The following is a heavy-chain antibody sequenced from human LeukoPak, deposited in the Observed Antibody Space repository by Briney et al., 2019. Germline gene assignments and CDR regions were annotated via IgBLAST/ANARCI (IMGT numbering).Heavy chain of an antibody. Sequence: ASVKVSCKASGYTFTGYYMHWVRQAPGQGLEWMGWISAYNGNTNYAQKLQGRVTMTTDTSTSTAYMELRSLRSDDTAVYYCARDSRYSGYGFDYWGQGTLVTVSS. D-gene: IGHD5-12*01. CDR1: GYTFTGYY. CDR3: ARDSRYSGYGFDY. CDR2: ISAYNGNT. J-gene: IGHJ4*02. V-gene: IGHV1-18*04.